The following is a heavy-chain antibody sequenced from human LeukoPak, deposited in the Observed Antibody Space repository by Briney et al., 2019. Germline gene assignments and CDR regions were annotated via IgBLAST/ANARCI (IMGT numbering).Heavy chain of an antibody. V-gene: IGHV5-51*01. CDR2: IYPGDSDT. D-gene: IGHD3-3*01. Sequence: GESLKISCKGSGYTFSSYWIGWVRQMPGKGLEWMGIIYPGDSDTRYSPSLQGQVTISVDTSIGTAYLQWSTLKASDTAIYYCARQNDFRLDYWGQGTLVTVSS. CDR1: GYTFSSYW. CDR3: ARQNDFRLDY. J-gene: IGHJ4*02.